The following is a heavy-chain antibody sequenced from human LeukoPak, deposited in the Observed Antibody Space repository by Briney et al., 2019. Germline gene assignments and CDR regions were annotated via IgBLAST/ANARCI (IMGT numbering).Heavy chain of an antibody. V-gene: IGHV3-23*01. CDR1: GFTFSSYA. Sequence: PGGSLRLSCAASGFTFSSYAMSWVRQAPGKGLGWVSAISGSGGSTYYADSVKGRFTISRDNSKNTLYLQMNSLRAEDTAVYYCAKDEELGYSYGAIDYWGQGTLVTVSS. CDR3: AKDEELGYSYGAIDY. D-gene: IGHD5-18*01. J-gene: IGHJ4*02. CDR2: ISGSGGST.